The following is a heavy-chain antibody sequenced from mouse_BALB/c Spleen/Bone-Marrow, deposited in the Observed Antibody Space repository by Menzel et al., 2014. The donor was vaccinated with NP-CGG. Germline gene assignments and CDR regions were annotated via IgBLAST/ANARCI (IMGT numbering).Heavy chain of an antibody. CDR3: ARSYGNYDAMDF. D-gene: IGHD2-10*02. J-gene: IGHJ4*01. Sequence: VQLQQSGAELVKPGAPVKLSCKASGYTFTTYWMNWVKQRPGQGLEWIEKIDPSDSESHYSQKFKDKATLTVDKSSSTAYIQLSSLTSEDSAVYFCARSYGNYDAMDFWGQGTSVTVSS. CDR1: GYTFTTYW. CDR2: IDPSDSES. V-gene: IGHV1-69*02.